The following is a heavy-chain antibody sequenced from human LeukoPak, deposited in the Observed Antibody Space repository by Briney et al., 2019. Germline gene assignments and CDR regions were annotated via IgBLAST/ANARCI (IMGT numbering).Heavy chain of an antibody. Sequence: ASVKVSCKVSGYTLTELSMHWVRQAPGQGLEWMGIINPSGGSTSYAQKFQGRVTMTRDTSTSTVYMELSSLRSEDTAVYYCARADYGDSSGSQAIDYWGQGTLVTVSS. CDR1: GYTLTELS. V-gene: IGHV1-46*01. CDR2: INPSGGST. D-gene: IGHD4-17*01. CDR3: ARADYGDSSGSQAIDY. J-gene: IGHJ4*02.